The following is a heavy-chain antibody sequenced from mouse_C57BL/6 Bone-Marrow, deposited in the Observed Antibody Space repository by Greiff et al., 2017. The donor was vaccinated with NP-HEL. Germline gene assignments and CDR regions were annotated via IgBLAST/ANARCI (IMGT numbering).Heavy chain of an antibody. CDR2: IHPNSGST. Sequence: VQLQQPGAELVKPGASVKLSCKASGYTFTSYWMHWVKQRPGQGLEWIGMIHPNSGSTNYNEKFKSKATLTVDKSSSTAYMQLSSLTSEDSAVYYCAANWDIFDYWGQGTTLTVSS. CDR3: AANWDIFDY. J-gene: IGHJ2*01. CDR1: GYTFTSYW. V-gene: IGHV1-64*01. D-gene: IGHD4-1*01.